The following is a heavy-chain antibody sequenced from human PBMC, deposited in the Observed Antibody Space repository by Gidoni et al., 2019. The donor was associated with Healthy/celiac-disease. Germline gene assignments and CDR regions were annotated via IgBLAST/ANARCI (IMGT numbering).Heavy chain of an antibody. J-gene: IGHJ5*02. CDR3: ASKPDFWSGSTLYKSPFDP. CDR2: INHSGST. D-gene: IGHD3-3*01. Sequence: QVQLQQWGAGLLKPSETLSLTCAVDGWSFSGSYWSWIRQPPGKGLEWIGEINHSGSTNYNPSLKSRVTISVDTSKNQFSLKLSSVTAADTAVYYCASKPDFWSGSTLYKSPFDPWGQGTLVTVSS. CDR1: GWSFSGSY. V-gene: IGHV4-34*01.